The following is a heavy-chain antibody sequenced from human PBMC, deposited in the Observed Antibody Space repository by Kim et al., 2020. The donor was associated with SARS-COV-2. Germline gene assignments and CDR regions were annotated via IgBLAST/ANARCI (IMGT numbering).Heavy chain of an antibody. Sequence: ASVKVSCKTSGYTFTSYGVSWVRQAPGQGLEWMGWISAYNGYTNYAQRLQGRVTMTTDTSTSTAHMELRSLTSDDTAVYYCARETCGSALSTSYRGMDVWGRGTMVSVSS. V-gene: IGHV1-18*01. D-gene: IGHD1-26*01. CDR3: ARETCGSALSTSYRGMDV. CDR2: ISAYNGYT. J-gene: IGHJ6*02. CDR1: GYTFTSYG.